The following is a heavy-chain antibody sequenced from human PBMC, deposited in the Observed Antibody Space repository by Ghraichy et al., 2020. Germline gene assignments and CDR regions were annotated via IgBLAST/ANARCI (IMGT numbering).Heavy chain of an antibody. CDR2: ITTYNGVP. Sequence: ASVKVSCKASGYTFVNYGLSWVRQAPGQGLEWMGWITTYNGVPQYAEKFQDRVTMTTDTSTSTVYMELRGLRSDDTAVYYCARDRSSSDYWGQGTQVIVSS. V-gene: IGHV1-18*01. CDR3: ARDRSSSDY. CDR1: GYTFVNYG. J-gene: IGHJ4*02.